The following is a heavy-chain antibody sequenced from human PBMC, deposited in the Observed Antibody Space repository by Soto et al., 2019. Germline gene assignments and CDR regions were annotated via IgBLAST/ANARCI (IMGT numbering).Heavy chain of an antibody. CDR3: ARDLRGYCTNGVCGYYYHGMDV. CDR1: GYTFTSYY. J-gene: IGHJ6*02. V-gene: IGHV1-46*01. CDR2: INPSGGST. D-gene: IGHD2-8*01. Sequence: KVSCKASGYTFTSYYMHWVRQAPGQGLEWMGIINPSGGSTSYAQKFQGRVTMTRDTSTSTVYMELSSLRSEDTAVYYCARDLRGYCTNGVCGYYYHGMDVWGQGTTVTVSS.